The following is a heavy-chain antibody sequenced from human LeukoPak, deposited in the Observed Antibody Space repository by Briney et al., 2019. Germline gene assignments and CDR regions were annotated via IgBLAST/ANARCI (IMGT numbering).Heavy chain of an antibody. J-gene: IGHJ3*02. CDR2: FDPKNGET. V-gene: IGHV1-24*01. D-gene: IGHD3-9*01. CDR3: ATDLPHKYFVWDDAFDI. CDR1: AYTLTELS. Sequence: ASVNFSCKVSAYTLTELSMHWVRHAPGKGLGWMGVFDPKNGETICAQKFQGRVNMIEHTSTETAYMDLRRLRSEDTAVYHCATDLPHKYFVWDDAFDIWGQGTMVTVSS.